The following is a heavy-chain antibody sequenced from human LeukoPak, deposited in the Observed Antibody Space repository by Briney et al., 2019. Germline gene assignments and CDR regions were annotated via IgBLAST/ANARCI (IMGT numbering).Heavy chain of an antibody. Sequence: KPSETLSLTCTVSGGSISSSNYYWTWIRQHPGKGLEWIGCLHPTGSTHYNPSLKGRLSISVGTSKNQFSLRLNSVTAADTAVYYCVKDRGDYGGDPGYFDYWGQGTHVTVSS. V-gene: IGHV4-31*03. D-gene: IGHD4-23*01. CDR2: LHPTGST. J-gene: IGHJ4*02. CDR1: GGSISSSNYY. CDR3: VKDRGDYGGDPGYFDY.